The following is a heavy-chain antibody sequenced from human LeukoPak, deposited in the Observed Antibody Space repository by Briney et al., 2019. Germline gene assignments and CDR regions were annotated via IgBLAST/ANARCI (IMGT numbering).Heavy chain of an antibody. CDR1: GFTFSSYA. Sequence: GGSLRLSCAASGFTFSSYAMSWVRQAPGKGLEWVSAISGSGGSTYYADSVKGRFTISRDNSKNTLYLQMSSLRAEDTAVYYCAKGESYDCSSTSCPFDYWGQGTLVTVSS. CDR2: ISGSGGST. D-gene: IGHD2-2*01. J-gene: IGHJ4*02. CDR3: AKGESYDCSSTSCPFDY. V-gene: IGHV3-23*01.